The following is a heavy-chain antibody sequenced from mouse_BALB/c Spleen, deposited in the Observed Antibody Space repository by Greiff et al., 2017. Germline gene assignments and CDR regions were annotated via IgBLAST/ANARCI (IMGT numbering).Heavy chain of an antibody. CDR2: IYPGGGYT. CDR1: GYTFTNYW. D-gene: IGHD2-2*01. Sequence: LQESGAELVRPGTSVKISCKASGYTFTNYWLGWVKQRPGHGLEWIGDIYPGGGYTNYNEKFKGKATLTADTSSSTAYMQLSSLTSEDSAVYFCARSHYGYDWFAYWGQGTLVTVSA. J-gene: IGHJ3*01. V-gene: IGHV1-63*02. CDR3: ARSHYGYDWFAY.